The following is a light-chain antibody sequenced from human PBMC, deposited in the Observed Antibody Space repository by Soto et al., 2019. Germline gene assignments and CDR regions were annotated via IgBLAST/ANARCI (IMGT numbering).Light chain of an antibody. CDR1: RHIRNH. J-gene: IGKJ3*01. CDR3: QQHDTGPPFT. Sequence: EIVLTQSPATLSLSPGERATLSCRASRHIRNHLAWYQHKFGESPRLLISDASNRATGVPVRFGGSGSGTDFTLTINSLEPEDFAVYYCQQHDTGPPFTFGPGTKVEIK. V-gene: IGKV3-11*01. CDR2: DAS.